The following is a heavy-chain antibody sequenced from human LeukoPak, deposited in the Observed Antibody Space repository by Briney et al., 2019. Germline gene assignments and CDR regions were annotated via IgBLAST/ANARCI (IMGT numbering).Heavy chain of an antibody. Sequence: GGSLRLSCAASGFTVSSNYMSWVRQVPGKEVVWVSHSHNDGNSVSYADSVKGRFTVSRDNAKNTLYLQMNRLRAEDTAVYYCVRHNYGYDYWGQGTLVTVSS. CDR3: VRHNYGYDY. CDR1: GFTVSSNY. J-gene: IGHJ4*02. D-gene: IGHD3-10*01. V-gene: IGHV3-74*01. CDR2: SHNDGNSV.